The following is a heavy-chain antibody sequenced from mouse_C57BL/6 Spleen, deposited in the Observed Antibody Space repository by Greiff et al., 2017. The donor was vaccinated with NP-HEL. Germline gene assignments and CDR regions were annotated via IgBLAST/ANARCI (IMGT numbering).Heavy chain of an antibody. J-gene: IGHJ1*03. Sequence: VQLKESGPGLAKPSQTLSLTCSVTGYSITSDYWNWIRKFPGNKLEYMGYISYSGSTYYNPSLKSRISITRDTSKNQYYLQLNSVTTEDTATYDCARYRGYYGSMYFDVWGTGTTVTVSS. CDR3: ARYRGYYGSMYFDV. V-gene: IGHV3-8*01. CDR1: GYSITSDY. D-gene: IGHD1-1*01. CDR2: ISYSGST.